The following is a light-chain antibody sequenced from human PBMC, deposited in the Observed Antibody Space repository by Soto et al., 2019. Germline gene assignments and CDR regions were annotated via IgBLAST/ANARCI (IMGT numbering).Light chain of an antibody. J-gene: IGKJ2*01. Sequence: DIQMTQSPSTLSASVGDRVTITCRASQSVSSSLAWYQQKPGKAPRLLIYRASSLENGVPSRFSGSGSGTEFTLTISSLRPADFATYYCQQYYSYSPFTFGQGTKLEI. V-gene: IGKV1-5*03. CDR2: RAS. CDR1: QSVSSS. CDR3: QQYYSYSPFT.